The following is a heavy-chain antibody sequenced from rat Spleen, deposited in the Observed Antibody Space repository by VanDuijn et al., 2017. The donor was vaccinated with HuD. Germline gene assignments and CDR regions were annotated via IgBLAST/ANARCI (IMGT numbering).Heavy chain of an antibody. J-gene: IGHJ2*01. D-gene: IGHD1-2*01. CDR3: TRGSSIAAISYFDN. CDR2: ISYDGGTT. Sequence: EVQLVESGGGLVQPGRSLKLSCAASGFTFGDYYMAWVRQAPTKGLEWVASISYDGGTTYYRDSVKGRFTISRDNAKSSLYLQMDSLRSEDTATYYCTRGSSIAAISYFDNWGQGVMVTVSS. V-gene: IGHV5-20*01. CDR1: GFTFGDYY.